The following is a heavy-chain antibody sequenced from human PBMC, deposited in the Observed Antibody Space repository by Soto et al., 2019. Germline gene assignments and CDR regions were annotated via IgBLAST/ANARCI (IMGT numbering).Heavy chain of an antibody. Sequence: GGSLRLSCAASGFTFSSYAMSWVRQAPGKGLEWVSAISGSGGSTYYADSVKGRFPISRDNSKNTLYLQMNSLRAEDTAVYYCAKAIAAEVYGMDVWGQGTTVTFSS. V-gene: IGHV3-23*01. J-gene: IGHJ6*02. CDR2: ISGSGGST. D-gene: IGHD6-13*01. CDR3: AKAIAAEVYGMDV. CDR1: GFTFSSYA.